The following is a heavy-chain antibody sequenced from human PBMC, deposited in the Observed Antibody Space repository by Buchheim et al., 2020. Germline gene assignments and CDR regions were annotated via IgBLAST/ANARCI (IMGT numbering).Heavy chain of an antibody. J-gene: IGHJ6*02. CDR3: AREDALYYYGMDV. CDR1: GFTFSSYS. V-gene: IGHV3-48*01. CDR2: ISSSSSTI. Sequence: EVQLVESGGGLVQPGGSLRLSCAASGFTFSSYSMNWVRQAPGKGLEWVSYISSSSSTIYYADSVKGRFTISRDNAKNQLYLQMNSLRAEDTAVYYCAREDALYYYGMDVWGQGTT.